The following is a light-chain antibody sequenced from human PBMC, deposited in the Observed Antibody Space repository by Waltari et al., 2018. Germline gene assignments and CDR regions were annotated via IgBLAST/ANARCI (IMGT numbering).Light chain of an antibody. CDR3: QQYNIRPPDT. CDR2: GAS. CDR1: QSVKSN. Sequence: EIVMTQSPAPLSVSPGERAPLPCRASQSVKSNLAWYQQKPGQAPRLLIYGASTRVTGIPARFSGSGSGTEFTLTISSLQSEDSAVYFCQQYNIRPPDTFGQGTKLEIK. V-gene: IGKV3-15*01. J-gene: IGKJ2*01.